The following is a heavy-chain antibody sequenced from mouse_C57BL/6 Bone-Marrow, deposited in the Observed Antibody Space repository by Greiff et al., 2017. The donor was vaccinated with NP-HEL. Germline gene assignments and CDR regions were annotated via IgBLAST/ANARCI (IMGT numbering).Heavy chain of an antibody. J-gene: IGHJ4*01. Sequence: VHVKQSGPELVKPGASVKISCKASGYTFTDYYMNWVKQSHGKSLEWIGEINPNNGGTSYNQKFKGKATLTVDKSSSTAYMELHSLTSEDSAVYYCARPYYYGSSYDAMGYWGQGTSVTVS. CDR1: GYTFTDYY. CDR2: INPNNGGT. D-gene: IGHD1-1*01. CDR3: ARPYYYGSSYDAMGY. V-gene: IGHV1-26*01.